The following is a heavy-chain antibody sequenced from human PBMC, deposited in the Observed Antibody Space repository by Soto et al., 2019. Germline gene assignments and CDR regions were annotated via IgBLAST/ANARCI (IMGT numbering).Heavy chain of an antibody. Sequence: TSETLSLTCTVSGGSISSSSYYWGWIRQPPGKGLEWIGYIYYSGSTYYNPSLKSRVTISVDTSKNQFSLKLSSVTAADTAVYYCARDHRLERLGYWGQRTLVTVSS. CDR1: GGSISSSSYY. CDR2: IYYSGST. J-gene: IGHJ4*02. CDR3: ARDHRLERLGY. V-gene: IGHV4-31*03. D-gene: IGHD1-1*01.